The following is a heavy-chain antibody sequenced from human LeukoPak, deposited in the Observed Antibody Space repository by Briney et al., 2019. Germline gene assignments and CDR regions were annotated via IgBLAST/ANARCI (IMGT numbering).Heavy chain of an antibody. D-gene: IGHD6-19*01. CDR1: GGSISSGSYY. CDR3: ARDPSLWEQWPYFDY. J-gene: IGHJ4*02. V-gene: IGHV4-61*02. Sequence: SQTLSLTCTVSGGSISSGSYYWSWIRQPAGKGLEWIGRIYTSGSTNYNPSLKSRVTISVDTSKNQFSLKLSSVTAADTAVYYCARDPSLWEQWPYFDYWGRGTLVTVSS. CDR2: IYTSGST.